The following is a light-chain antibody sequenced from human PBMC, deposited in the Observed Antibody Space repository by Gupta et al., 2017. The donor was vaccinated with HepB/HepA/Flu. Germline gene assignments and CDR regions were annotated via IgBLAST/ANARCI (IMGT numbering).Light chain of an antibody. V-gene: IGLV3-1*01. CDR2: RDS. Sequence: YKLTQPLSVSVSPGQTASIPCSGDRLEDKYVCWYQQKPGQTPVVVIYRDSKRPPGIPERFSGSNSGNTATLTISGTQAMDEADYYFQAWDSSTVVVFGGGTMLTVL. J-gene: IGLJ2*01. CDR1: RLEDKY. CDR3: QAWDSSTVVV.